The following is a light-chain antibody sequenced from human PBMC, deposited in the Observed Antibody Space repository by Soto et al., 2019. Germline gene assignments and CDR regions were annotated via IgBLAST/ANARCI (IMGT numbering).Light chain of an antibody. J-gene: IGLJ1*01. CDR1: SSNIGAGYD. CDR3: QSYDSSLSYV. Sequence: QSVLTQPPSVSGAPGQRVTISCTGSSSNIGAGYDVYWYQQLPGTAPKLLIYGNSNRPSGVPDRFSGSKSGTSASLAITGLQAEDEADYYCQSYDSSLSYVFRTGTKLTVL. V-gene: IGLV1-40*01. CDR2: GNS.